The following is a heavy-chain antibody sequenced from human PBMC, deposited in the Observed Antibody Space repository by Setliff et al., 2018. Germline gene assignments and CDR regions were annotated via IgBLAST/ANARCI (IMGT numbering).Heavy chain of an antibody. CDR3: TTDRAACSGSSCYNGFDV. CDR2: IKGDGSEK. J-gene: IGHJ3*01. V-gene: IGHV3-7*03. D-gene: IGHD2-2*02. CDR1: GFTFSGSA. Sequence: GGSLRLSCAASGFTFSGSAMHWVRQAPGKGLEWVANIKGDGSEKFYLDSVKGRFTISRDNAKNSLYLQMNSLRAEDTAVYYCTTDRAACSGSSCYNGFDVWGQGTMVTVSS.